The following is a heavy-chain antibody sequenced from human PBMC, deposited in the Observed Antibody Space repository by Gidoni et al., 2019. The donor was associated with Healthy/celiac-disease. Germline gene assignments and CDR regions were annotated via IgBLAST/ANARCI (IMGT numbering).Heavy chain of an antibody. J-gene: IGHJ6*02. CDR1: GGTFTSYA. V-gene: IGHV1-69*01. Sequence: QVQLVQSGAEVKKPGSSVKVSCKASGGTFTSYAISWVLQAPGQGLEWMGGIIPIFGTANYAQKFQGRVTITADESTSTAYMELSSLRSEDTAVYYCARTAGVGFGSRGEYSGSYSGMDVWGQGTTVTVSS. D-gene: IGHD1-26*01. CDR3: ARTAGVGFGSRGEYSGSYSGMDV. CDR2: IIPIFGTA.